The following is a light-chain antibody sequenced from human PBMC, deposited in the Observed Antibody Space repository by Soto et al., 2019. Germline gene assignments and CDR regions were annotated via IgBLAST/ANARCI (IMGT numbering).Light chain of an antibody. Sequence: DIQMTQSPSSLSASVGDRVTITCRARQSSSMYLTWYQQKPGKAPKLLIYGASTLQRGVPSRFSGSGSGTDFTLTINRLQPEDFATYYWQQSYHTFRTFGQGTKLEIK. CDR3: QQSYHTFRT. J-gene: IGKJ2*01. CDR1: QSSSMY. V-gene: IGKV1-39*01. CDR2: GAS.